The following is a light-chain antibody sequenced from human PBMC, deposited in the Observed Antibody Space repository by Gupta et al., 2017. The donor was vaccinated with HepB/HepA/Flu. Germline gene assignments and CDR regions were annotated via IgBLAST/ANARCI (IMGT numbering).Light chain of an antibody. CDR3: HQYYNIPRT. CDR2: WAS. CDR1: QTLLYSSNNKNY. Sequence: DVVLTQSPDSLAVSLGERATIHCKSSQTLLYSSNNKNYLAWYQQKPGQPPKLLIYWASTRESGVPDRFSGSGSGTDFTLTISSLQAEDVAIYYCHQYYNIPRTFGQGTKVEIK. V-gene: IGKV4-1*01. J-gene: IGKJ1*01.